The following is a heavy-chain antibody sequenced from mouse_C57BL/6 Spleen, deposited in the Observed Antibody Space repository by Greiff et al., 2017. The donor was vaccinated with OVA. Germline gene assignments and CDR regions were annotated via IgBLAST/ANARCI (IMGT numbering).Heavy chain of an antibody. CDR2: LHPNSGST. V-gene: IGHV1-64*01. J-gene: IGHJ3*01. D-gene: IGHD1-1*01. CDR1: GYTFTSYW. CDR3: ANGALYGSSYGPLAY. Sequence: QVQLKQPGAELVKPGASVKLSCKASGYTFTSYWMHWVKQRPGQGLEWIGMLHPNSGSTNYNEKFKSKATLTVDKSSSTAYMQLSSLTSEDSAVYYCANGALYGSSYGPLAYWGQGTLVTVSA.